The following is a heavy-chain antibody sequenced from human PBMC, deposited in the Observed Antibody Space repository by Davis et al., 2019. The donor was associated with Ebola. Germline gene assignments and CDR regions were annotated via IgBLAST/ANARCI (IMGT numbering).Heavy chain of an antibody. CDR3: ARDSDLLRHNYYYYYMDV. CDR2: IYHSGST. CDR1: GYSISSGYY. Sequence: PSETLSLTCAVSGYSISSGYYWGWIRQPPGKGLEWIGSIYHSGSTYYNPSLKSRVTMSVDTSKNQFSLKLSSVTAADTAVYYCARDSDLLRHNYYYYYMDVWGKGTTVTVSS. D-gene: IGHD1-26*01. V-gene: IGHV4-38-2*02. J-gene: IGHJ6*03.